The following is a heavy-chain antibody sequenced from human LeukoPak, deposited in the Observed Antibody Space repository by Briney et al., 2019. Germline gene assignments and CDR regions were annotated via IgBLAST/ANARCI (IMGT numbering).Heavy chain of an antibody. D-gene: IGHD6-19*01. Sequence: SETLSLTCTVSGYSISSGYYWGWIRQPPGKGLEWIGSIYYSGSTYYNPSLKSRVTISVDTSKNQFSLKLSSVTAADTAVYYCARDSIAVAGTRGIFSHWGQGTLVTASS. V-gene: IGHV4-38-2*02. J-gene: IGHJ4*02. CDR2: IYYSGST. CDR3: ARDSIAVAGTRGIFSH. CDR1: GYSISSGYY.